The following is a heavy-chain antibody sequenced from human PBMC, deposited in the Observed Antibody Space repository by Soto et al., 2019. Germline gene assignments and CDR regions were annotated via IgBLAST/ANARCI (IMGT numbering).Heavy chain of an antibody. Sequence: QVQLVQSGAEVKKPGSSVKVSCKASGGTFSSYAISWVRHAPGQGLEWMGGIIPIFGTANYAQKFQGRVTITADESTSTAYMELSRLRSDDTSVYYCARDRYYGSGIYPGVWGQGTTVTVSS. CDR3: ARDRYYGSGIYPGV. D-gene: IGHD3-10*01. CDR2: IIPIFGTA. J-gene: IGHJ6*02. CDR1: GGTFSSYA. V-gene: IGHV1-69*01.